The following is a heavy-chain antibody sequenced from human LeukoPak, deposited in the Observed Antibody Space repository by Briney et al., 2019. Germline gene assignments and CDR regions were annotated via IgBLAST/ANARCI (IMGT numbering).Heavy chain of an antibody. CDR2: IVVGSGNT. J-gene: IGHJ6*02. CDR1: GFTFTSST. D-gene: IGHD6-6*01. CDR3: AAVRSSYYYYGMDV. V-gene: IGHV1-58*02. Sequence: TSVKVSCKASGFTFTSSTMQWVRQARGPRLEWIGWIVVGSGNTHYAQKFQERVTITRDMSTSTAYMELSSLRSEDTAVYYCAAVRSSYYYYGMDVWGQGTTVTVSS.